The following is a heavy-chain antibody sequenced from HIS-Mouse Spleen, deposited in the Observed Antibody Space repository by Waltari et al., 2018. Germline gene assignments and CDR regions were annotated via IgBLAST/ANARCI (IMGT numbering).Heavy chain of an antibody. J-gene: IGHJ2*01. CDR1: CGSLSISRYY. V-gene: IGHV4-39*07. D-gene: IGHD6-13*01. CDR2: IYYSGST. CDR3: AREIPYSSSWYDWYFDL. Sequence: QLQLQESGPGLVKPSETLSLTCTVSCGSLSISRYYWCWIRRPPGQGLEWIGSIYYSGSTNYNPSLKSRVTISVDTSKNQFSLKLSSVTAADTAVYYCAREIPYSSSWYDWYFDLWGRGTLVTVSS.